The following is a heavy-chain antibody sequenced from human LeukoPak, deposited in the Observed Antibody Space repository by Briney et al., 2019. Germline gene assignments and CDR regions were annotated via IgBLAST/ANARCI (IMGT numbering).Heavy chain of an antibody. J-gene: IGHJ4*02. Sequence: SETLSLTCTVSGGSISSSNYYWGGIRQPPGEGLEWIASISYSGSTYYNPSVKSRVAISRDTSKNQFSLSLNSVTAADTTVYYCVRVKSGSISDSWGQGTLVTVSS. CDR3: VRVKSGSISDS. V-gene: IGHV4-39*07. CDR1: GGSISSSNYY. CDR2: ISYSGST. D-gene: IGHD1-26*01.